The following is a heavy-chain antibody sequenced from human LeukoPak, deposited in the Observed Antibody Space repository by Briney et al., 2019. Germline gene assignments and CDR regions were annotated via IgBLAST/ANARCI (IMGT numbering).Heavy chain of an antibody. J-gene: IGHJ4*02. Sequence: ASVKVSCKASGYTFTSYYMHWVRQAPGQGLEWMGIINPSGGSTSYAQKFQGRVTMTRDMSTSTVYMELSSLRSEDTAVYYCARDASRDGYRDIVLYYFDYWGQGTLVTVSS. CDR2: INPSGGST. CDR3: ARDASRDGYRDIVLYYFDY. D-gene: IGHD5-24*01. V-gene: IGHV1-46*01. CDR1: GYTFTSYY.